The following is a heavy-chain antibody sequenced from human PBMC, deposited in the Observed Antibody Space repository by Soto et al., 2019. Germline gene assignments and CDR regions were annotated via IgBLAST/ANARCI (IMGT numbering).Heavy chain of an antibody. CDR2: IIPMFGTA. Sequence: GASVKVSCKASGGTFSSYDISWVRQAPGQGLEWMGGIIPMFGTANYAQKFRGRVTITADKPTSTAYMELSSLRSDDTAVYYCARDRGGNYPKIFDSWGRGPLVTFPS. CDR3: ARDRGGNYPKIFDS. V-gene: IGHV1-69*06. D-gene: IGHD1-26*01. J-gene: IGHJ4*02. CDR1: GGTFSSYD.